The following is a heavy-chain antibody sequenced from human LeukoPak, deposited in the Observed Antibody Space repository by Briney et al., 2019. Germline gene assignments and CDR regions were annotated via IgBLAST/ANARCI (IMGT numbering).Heavy chain of an antibody. D-gene: IGHD2-15*01. CDR3: ARDGWPAFDY. CDR1: GDSVSSYTAA. CDR2: TFYRSKWYN. J-gene: IGHJ4*02. V-gene: IGHV6-1*01. Sequence: SQTLSLTCAISGDSVSSYTAAWNWIRRSPSRGLEWLGRTFYRSKWYNDYGESVKSRITLDPATSKNQFSLQLNSVTPEDTAVYYCARDGWPAFDYWGQGTLVTVSS.